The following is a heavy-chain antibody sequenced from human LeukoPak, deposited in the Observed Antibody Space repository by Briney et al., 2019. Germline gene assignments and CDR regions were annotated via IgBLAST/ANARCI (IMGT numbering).Heavy chain of an antibody. CDR3: ARGPQYPWFDP. CDR1: GGSFSGYY. J-gene: IGHJ5*02. Sequence: SETLSLTYAVYGGSFSGYYWSWIRQPPGKGLEWIGEINHSGSTNYNPSLKSRVTISVDTSKNQFSLKLSSVTAADTAVYYCARGPQYPWFDPWGQGTLVTVSS. V-gene: IGHV4-34*01. CDR2: INHSGST. D-gene: IGHD2-2*01.